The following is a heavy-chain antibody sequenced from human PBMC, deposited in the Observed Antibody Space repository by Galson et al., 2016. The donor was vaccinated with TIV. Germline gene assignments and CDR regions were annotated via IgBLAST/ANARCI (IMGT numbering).Heavy chain of an antibody. D-gene: IGHD1/OR15-1a*01. V-gene: IGHV1-2*04. J-gene: IGHJ3*02. CDR2: INPNSGGT. Sequence: SVKVSCKASGYTFTEYYIHWVRQAPGQGLEWMGWINPNSGGTMYAQKFQGWVTMTRDTSITTAYMELSRLKSDDTAVYYCAKIGQEHDAFDIWGQGTTVIVSS. CDR3: AKIGQEHDAFDI. CDR1: GYTFTEYY.